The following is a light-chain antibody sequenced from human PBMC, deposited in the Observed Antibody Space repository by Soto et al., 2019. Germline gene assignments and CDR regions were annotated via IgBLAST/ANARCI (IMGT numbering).Light chain of an antibody. Sequence: QSVLTQPASVSGSPGQSITISCTGTSSDVGGYNYVSWYQQHPGKAPKLIIYDVSDRPPGVSNRFSGSKSGNTASLTISGLQAEDEADYYCSSYTTVSALGVFGGGTKLTVL. V-gene: IGLV2-14*03. J-gene: IGLJ2*01. CDR3: SSYTTVSALGV. CDR1: SSDVGGYNY. CDR2: DVS.